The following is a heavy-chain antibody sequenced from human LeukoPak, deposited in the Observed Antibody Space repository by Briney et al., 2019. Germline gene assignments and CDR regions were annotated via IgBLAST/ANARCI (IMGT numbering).Heavy chain of an antibody. CDR1: GGTFSSYA. D-gene: IGHD2-2*01. V-gene: IGHV1-69*13. J-gene: IGHJ4*02. CDR2: IIPSFGQA. CDR3: ARDRPYCSSTSCRPFPFDY. Sequence: SVKVSCKASGGTFSSYAISWVRQAPGQGLEWMGGIIPSFGQANYAQKFQGRVTITADESTSTAYMELSSLRSEDTAVYYCARDRPYCSSTSCRPFPFDYWGQGTLVTVSS.